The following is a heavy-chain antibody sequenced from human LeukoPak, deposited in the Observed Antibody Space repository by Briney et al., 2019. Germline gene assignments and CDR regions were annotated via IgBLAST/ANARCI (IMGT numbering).Heavy chain of an antibody. V-gene: IGHV3-49*04. Sequence: GGSLRLSCTASGFTFGDYAMTWVRQAPGKGLEWVGFIASETYGGTAEYAASLKGRFTISRDDSKSIAYLQMNSLKTEDTAVYYCTRDQTPYYWGQGAMVTVSS. CDR1: GFTFGDYA. J-gene: IGHJ4*02. CDR3: TRDQTPYY. CDR2: IASETYGGTA.